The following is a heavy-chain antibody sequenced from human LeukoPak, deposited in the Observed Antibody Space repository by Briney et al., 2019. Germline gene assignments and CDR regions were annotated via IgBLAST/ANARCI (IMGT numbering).Heavy chain of an antibody. CDR1: GGSISSSSHF. CDR3: ARHENIVMVVAATGFDN. Sequence: SETLSLTCTVSGGSISSSSHFWTWIRQPPGKGLEWIGSIYYSGNTYYNSSLKSRVTISVDTSKNQFSLKLSSVTAADTAVYYCARHENIVMVVAATGFDNWGQGTLVTVSS. V-gene: IGHV4-39*01. J-gene: IGHJ4*02. CDR2: IYYSGNT. D-gene: IGHD2-15*01.